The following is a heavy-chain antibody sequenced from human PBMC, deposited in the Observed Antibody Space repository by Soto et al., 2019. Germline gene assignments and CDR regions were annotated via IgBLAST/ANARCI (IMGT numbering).Heavy chain of an antibody. Sequence: QGQLVQSGAEVKKPGASVKVSCKASGYTFTMYGITWVRQAPGQGLEWMGWSSAYNVKTDYAEKFQGRVAMTTDSSTTTAYMELRSLRSDDTAVYYCARLHRYGDHPPDYWGQGTPVIVSS. CDR1: GYTFTMYG. V-gene: IGHV1-18*01. CDR3: ARLHRYGDHPPDY. J-gene: IGHJ4*02. CDR2: SSAYNVKT. D-gene: IGHD4-17*01.